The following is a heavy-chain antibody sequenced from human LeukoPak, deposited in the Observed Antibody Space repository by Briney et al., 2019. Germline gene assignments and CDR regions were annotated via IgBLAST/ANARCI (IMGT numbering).Heavy chain of an antibody. CDR3: ARDSPCAVQGPGGMDV. V-gene: IGHV4-31*03. D-gene: IGHD7-27*01. J-gene: IGHJ6*02. CDR2: VFYTGST. CDR1: DDSISGGTCY. Sequence: SQTLSLTCTVSDDSISGGTCYWTWIRQHPGEGLEWIGNVFYTGSTNNNPSLRRRVIISVDRSKTLFSLKVNSETAADTAVYYCARDSPCAVQGPGGMDVWGQGTTVTVSS.